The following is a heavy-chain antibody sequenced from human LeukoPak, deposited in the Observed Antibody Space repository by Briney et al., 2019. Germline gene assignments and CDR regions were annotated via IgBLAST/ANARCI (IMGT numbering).Heavy chain of an antibody. CDR2: ISGSGGST. Sequence: GGSLRLSCAASGFTFSSYAMSWVRQAPGPGLEWVSAISGSGGSTYYADSVKGRFTISRDNSKNTLYLQMNSLRAEDTAVYYGATLGSSWTHWGQGTLVTASS. D-gene: IGHD6-13*01. CDR3: ATLGSSWTH. J-gene: IGHJ4*02. V-gene: IGHV3-23*01. CDR1: GFTFSSYA.